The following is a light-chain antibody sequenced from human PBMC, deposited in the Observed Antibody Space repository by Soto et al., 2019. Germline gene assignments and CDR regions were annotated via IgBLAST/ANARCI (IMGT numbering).Light chain of an antibody. V-gene: IGLV2-14*01. Sequence: QSALTQPASVSGSPGQSITISCTGTSSDIGGYNYVSWFQHHPGKAPKLIIYEVSDRPSGVSYRFSGSKSGNTASLTISGLQAEDEADYYCSSHTISSTLVFGGGTKLTVL. CDR3: SSHTISSTLV. CDR1: SSDIGGYNY. J-gene: IGLJ2*01. CDR2: EVS.